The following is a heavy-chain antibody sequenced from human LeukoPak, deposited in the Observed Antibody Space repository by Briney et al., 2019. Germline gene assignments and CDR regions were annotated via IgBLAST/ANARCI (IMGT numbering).Heavy chain of an antibody. CDR1: GGSISGYY. D-gene: IGHD3-3*01. Sequence: SETLSLTCTVSGGSISGYYWSWIRQPPGKGLGWIGYIYYSGSTNYNPSLKSRVAMSVDTSKNQFSLKLSSVTAADTAVYYCARHAVSIFGVVIMPKNWFDPWGQGTLVTVSS. CDR3: ARHAVSIFGVVIMPKNWFDP. CDR2: IYYSGST. J-gene: IGHJ5*02. V-gene: IGHV4-59*08.